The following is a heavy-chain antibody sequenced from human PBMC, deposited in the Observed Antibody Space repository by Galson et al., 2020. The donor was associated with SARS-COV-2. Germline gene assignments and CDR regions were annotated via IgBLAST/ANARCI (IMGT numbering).Heavy chain of an antibody. CDR2: INPNIGGT. J-gene: IGHJ6*02. D-gene: IGHD2-2*01. Sequence: ASVKVSCKASGYTFTGYYMHWVRQAPGQGLEWMGWINPNIGGTNYAQKFQGRVTMTRDTSISTAYMELSRLRSDDTAVYYCARGGDIVVVPAAILPYYYYGMDVWGQGTTVTVSS. CDR3: ARGGDIVVVPAAILPYYYYGMDV. V-gene: IGHV1-2*02. CDR1: GYTFTGYY.